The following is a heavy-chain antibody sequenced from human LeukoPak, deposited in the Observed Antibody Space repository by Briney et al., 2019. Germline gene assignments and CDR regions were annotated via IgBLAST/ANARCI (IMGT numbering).Heavy chain of an antibody. J-gene: IGHJ4*02. CDR1: XXXXTSYG. Sequence: GASVXVSXXXXXXXXTSYGISWVRQXPGQGLEWMGWISAYNGNTNYAQKLQGRVTMTTDTSTSTAYMELRSLRSDDTAVYYCARDRGYSYGPTRFDYWGQGTLVTVSS. CDR3: ARDRGYSYGPTRFDY. CDR2: ISAYNGNT. V-gene: IGHV1-18*01. D-gene: IGHD5-18*01.